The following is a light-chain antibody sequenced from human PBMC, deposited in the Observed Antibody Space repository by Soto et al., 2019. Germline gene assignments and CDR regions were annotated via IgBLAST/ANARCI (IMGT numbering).Light chain of an antibody. CDR2: DIS. Sequence: EIVLTQSPATVSLSPGERATLSCRASQIVSRHLAWYQQKPGQAPSLLIYDISNRDTGGPARFSGSGSGTDFTLTISSLEPEASAVYYCQQRNNWPRNTFGQGTKLEIK. J-gene: IGKJ2*01. CDR3: QQRNNWPRNT. CDR1: QIVSRH. V-gene: IGKV3-11*01.